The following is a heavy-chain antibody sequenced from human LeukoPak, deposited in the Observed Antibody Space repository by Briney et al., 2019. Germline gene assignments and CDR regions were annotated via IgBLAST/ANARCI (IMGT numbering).Heavy chain of an antibody. Sequence: SVKVSCKASGGTFSSYAISWVRQAPGQGLEWMGRIIPILGIANYAQKFQGRVTITADKSTSTAYVELSSLRSEDTAVYYCARGHITMVRGVIHNWFDPWGQGTLVTVSS. CDR2: IIPILGIA. D-gene: IGHD3-10*01. V-gene: IGHV1-69*04. CDR3: ARGHITMVRGVIHNWFDP. CDR1: GGTFSSYA. J-gene: IGHJ5*02.